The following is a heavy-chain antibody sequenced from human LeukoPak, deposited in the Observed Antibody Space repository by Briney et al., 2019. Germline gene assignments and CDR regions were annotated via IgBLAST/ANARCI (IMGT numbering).Heavy chain of an antibody. Sequence: SVKVSCKASGGTFSSYAIGWVRQAPGQGLGWMGGIIPIFGTANYAQNFQGRVTITTDESTSTAYMELSSLRSEDTAVYYCASDRGYSGYEIFYYYMDVWGKGTTVTVSS. J-gene: IGHJ6*03. CDR2: IIPIFGTA. CDR1: GGTFSSYA. D-gene: IGHD5-12*01. CDR3: ASDRGYSGYEIFYYYMDV. V-gene: IGHV1-69*05.